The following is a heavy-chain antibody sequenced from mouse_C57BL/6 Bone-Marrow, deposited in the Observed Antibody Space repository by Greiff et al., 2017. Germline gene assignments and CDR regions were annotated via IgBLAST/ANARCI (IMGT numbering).Heavy chain of an antibody. V-gene: IGHV1-50*01. Sequence: VQLQQPGAELVKPGASVKLSCKASGYTFTSYWMQWVKQRPGQGLEWIGEIDPSDSYTNYNQKFKGKATLTVDKSTSTAYMPLSSLTSEDTAVYYCARWRWLLPCGYFYVGGRGTAITVSA. J-gene: IGHJ1*03. CDR2: IDPSDSYT. D-gene: IGHD2-3*01. CDR3: ARWRWLLPCGYFYV. CDR1: GYTFTSYW.